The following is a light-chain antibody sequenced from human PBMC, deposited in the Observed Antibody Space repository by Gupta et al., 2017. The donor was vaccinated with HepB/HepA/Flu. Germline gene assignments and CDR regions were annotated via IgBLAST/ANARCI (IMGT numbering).Light chain of an antibody. J-gene: IGKJ1*01. V-gene: IGKV1-5*03. CDR1: QNLNNW. CDR3: QQYKSYSLLM. Sequence: DIQMNQSPSTLSASVGDTVTITCRASQNLNNWLAWYQQKPGKAPKFLIYKASSLESGVPSRFSGSGSGTEFTLTISSLQPDDFATYYCQQYKSYSLLMFGQGTKVEIK. CDR2: KAS.